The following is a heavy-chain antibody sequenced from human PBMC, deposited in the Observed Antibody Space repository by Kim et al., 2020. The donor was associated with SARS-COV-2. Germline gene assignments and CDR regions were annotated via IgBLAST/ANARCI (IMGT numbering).Heavy chain of an antibody. V-gene: IGHV3-30*04. CDR3: ARVGSYGLYFDY. CDR2: ISYDGSNK. J-gene: IGHJ4*02. D-gene: IGHD5-18*01. CDR1: GFTFSSYA. Sequence: GGSLRLSCAASGFTFSSYAMHWVRQAPGKGLEWVAVISYDGSNKYYADSVKGRFTISRDNSKNTLYLQMNSLRAEDTAVYYCARVGSYGLYFDYWGQGTLVTVSS.